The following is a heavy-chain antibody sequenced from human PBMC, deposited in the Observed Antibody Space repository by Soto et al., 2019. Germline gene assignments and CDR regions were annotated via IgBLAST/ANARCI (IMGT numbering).Heavy chain of an antibody. CDR3: ARGVGTVTTRRGWFDP. CDR1: GGSISSFY. J-gene: IGHJ5*02. V-gene: IGHV4-59*01. Sequence: QVQLQESGPGLVKPSETLSLTCTVSGGSISSFYLSWIRQPPGKGLEWIGYIYYSGSTNYNPSLKSRLTISVDTSKNQFSLKLSSVTAADTAVYYCARGVGTVTTRRGWFDPWGQGTWSPSPQ. D-gene: IGHD4-17*01. CDR2: IYYSGST.